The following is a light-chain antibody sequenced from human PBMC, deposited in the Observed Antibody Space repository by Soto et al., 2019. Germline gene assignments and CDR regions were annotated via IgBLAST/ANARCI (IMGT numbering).Light chain of an antibody. V-gene: IGKV1-13*02. J-gene: IGKJ5*01. CDR1: QGISSA. CDR3: QQSYSTPIT. CDR2: DAS. Sequence: PLTQPPSSLSASAGARVAITCRASQGISSALAWYHQKTGKAPTLLIYDASSLESGVPSRFSGSGSGTDFTLTISSLQPEDFATYYCQQSYSTPITFGQGTRLEL.